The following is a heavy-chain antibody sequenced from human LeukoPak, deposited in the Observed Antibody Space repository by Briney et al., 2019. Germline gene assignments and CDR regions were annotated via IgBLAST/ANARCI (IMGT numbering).Heavy chain of an antibody. CDR1: GGSIRSSSYY. Sequence: SETLSLTCTVSGGSIRSSSYYWGWIRQPPGKGLEWIGSIYYSGSTYYNASLKSRGTISVDTSKNQFSLKLNSVTAADTAVYYCARGPYSSGWYGIDYWGQGILVTVSP. CDR2: IYYSGST. J-gene: IGHJ4*02. V-gene: IGHV4-39*01. CDR3: ARGPYSSGWYGIDY. D-gene: IGHD6-19*01.